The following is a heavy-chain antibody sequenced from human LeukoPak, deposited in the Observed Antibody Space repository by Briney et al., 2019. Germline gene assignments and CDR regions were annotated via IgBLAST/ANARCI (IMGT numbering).Heavy chain of an antibody. J-gene: IGHJ5*02. CDR3: ARVGRDGYNLNWFDP. Sequence: PSETLSLTCTVSGVSISSYYWSWIRQPAGKGLEWIGRIYTSGSTNYNPSLKSRVTMSVDTSKNQFFLKLSSVTAADTAVYYCARVGRDGYNLNWFDPWGQGTLVTVSS. D-gene: IGHD5-24*01. CDR1: GVSISSYY. V-gene: IGHV4-4*07. CDR2: IYTSGST.